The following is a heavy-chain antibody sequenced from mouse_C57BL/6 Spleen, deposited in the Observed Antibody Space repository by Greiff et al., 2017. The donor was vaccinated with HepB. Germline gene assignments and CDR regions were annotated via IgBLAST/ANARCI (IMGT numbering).Heavy chain of an antibody. J-gene: IGHJ4*01. Sequence: VQLQQSGAELVKPGASVKLSCKASGYTFTEYTIHWVKQRSGQGLEWIGWFYPGSGSIKYNEKFKDKATLTADKSSSTVYMELSRMTSEDSAVYFCARHEALYYYGRSYAMDYWGQGTSVTVAS. V-gene: IGHV1-62-2*01. CDR1: GYTFTEYT. CDR2: FYPGSGSI. D-gene: IGHD1-1*01. CDR3: ARHEALYYYGRSYAMDY.